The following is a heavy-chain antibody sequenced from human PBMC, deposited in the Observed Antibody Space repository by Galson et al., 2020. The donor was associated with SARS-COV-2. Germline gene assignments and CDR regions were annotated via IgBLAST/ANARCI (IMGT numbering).Heavy chain of an antibody. CDR2: IYSEGSST. V-gene: IGHV3-74*01. D-gene: IGHD3-10*01. J-gene: IGHJ4*02. CDR1: GFTFSSYW. Sequence: GGSLRLSCAASGFTFSSYWMHWVRQAPGKGLVWVSRIYSEGSSTSYADSGKGRFTISGDNAKNTLYLQMNTLRAEDTAVYYCARGDMGNYYYGDRGQGALVTVSS. CDR3: ARGDMGNYYYGD.